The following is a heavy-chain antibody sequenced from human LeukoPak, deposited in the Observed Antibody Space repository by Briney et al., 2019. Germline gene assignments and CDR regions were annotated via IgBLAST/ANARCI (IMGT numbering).Heavy chain of an antibody. Sequence: GASVTVSCKASGYTFTSYGISWVRQAPGQGLEWMGWISAYNGNTNYAQKLQGRVTMTTDTSTSTAYMELRSLRSDDTAVYYCARDEYYFGSGSYFYFDYWGQGTLVTVPS. CDR3: ARDEYYFGSGSYFYFDY. D-gene: IGHD3-10*01. CDR1: GYTFTSYG. V-gene: IGHV1-18*01. J-gene: IGHJ4*02. CDR2: ISAYNGNT.